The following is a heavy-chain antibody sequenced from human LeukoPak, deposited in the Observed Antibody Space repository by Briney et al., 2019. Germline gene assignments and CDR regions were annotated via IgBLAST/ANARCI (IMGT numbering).Heavy chain of an antibody. V-gene: IGHV3-64*02. D-gene: IGHD5-24*01. CDR2: VDRNGGWT. CDR1: GFTLSSYV. CDR3: VRETNGSPGIDH. J-gene: IGHJ4*02. Sequence: GSLRLSCTASGFTLSSYVMHWVRQAPGKGLEYVSAVDRNGGWTYYVDSVKGRFTISRDNAKNTLYLQMGSLRDEDTAVYYCVRETNGSPGIDHWGQGALVTVSS.